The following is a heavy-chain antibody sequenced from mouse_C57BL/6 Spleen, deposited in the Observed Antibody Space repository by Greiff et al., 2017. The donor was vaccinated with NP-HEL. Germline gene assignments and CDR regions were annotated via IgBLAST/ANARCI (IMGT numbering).Heavy chain of an antibody. V-gene: IGHV1-81*01. CDR3: ARLWDGGY. D-gene: IGHD4-1*01. CDR1: GYTFTSSG. J-gene: IGHJ2*01. Sequence: VMLVESGAELARPGASVKLSCKASGYTFTSSGISWVKQRTGQGLEWIGAIYPRSGNTYYNEKFKGNATLTADKSSSTAYMELRSQTSEDSAVYFCARLWDGGYWGQGTTLTVSS. CDR2: IYPRSGNT.